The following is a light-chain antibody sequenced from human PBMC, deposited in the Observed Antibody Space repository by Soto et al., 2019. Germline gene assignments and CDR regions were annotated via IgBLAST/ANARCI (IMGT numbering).Light chain of an antibody. V-gene: IGLV2-14*03. CDR3: SSYTGSSPSYV. Sequence: QSALTQPASVSGSPGQSITISCTGTSSDVGGSNYVSWYQHHPGKAPELMIYDVTNRPSGVSHRFSGSKSGNSASLTISGLQAEDEADYYCSSYTGSSPSYVFGAGTKLTVL. CDR2: DVT. J-gene: IGLJ1*01. CDR1: SSDVGGSNY.